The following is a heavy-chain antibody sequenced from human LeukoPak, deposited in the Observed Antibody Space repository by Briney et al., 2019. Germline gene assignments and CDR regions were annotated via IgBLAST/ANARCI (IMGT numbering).Heavy chain of an antibody. D-gene: IGHD3-10*01. V-gene: IGHV3-20*04. CDR2: INRNGGST. J-gene: IGHJ4*02. CDR1: GFTFDDYG. CDR3: VRGFRGGPFDY. Sequence: GGSLRLSCAASGFTFDDYGMSWVRQAPGKGLQWVSGINRNGGSTGYADSVKGRFTISRDNAKNSLYLQMNSLRAEDTALYYCVRGFRGGPFDYWGQGTLVTVSS.